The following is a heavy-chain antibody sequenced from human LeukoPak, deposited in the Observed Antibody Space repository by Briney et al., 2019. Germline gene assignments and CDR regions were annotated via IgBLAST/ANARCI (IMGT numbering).Heavy chain of an antibody. V-gene: IGHV4-4*07. CDR3: TRDTTEGSSWYSNAFDI. CDR2: IYTSGST. Sequence: SETLSLTYTVSGGSISSYYWSWIRQPAGKGLEWIGRIYTSGSTNYNPSLKIRVTMSVDTSKNQFSLKLSSVTAADTAVYYCTRDTTEGSSWYSNAFDIWGQGTMVTVSS. D-gene: IGHD6-13*01. J-gene: IGHJ3*02. CDR1: GGSISSYY.